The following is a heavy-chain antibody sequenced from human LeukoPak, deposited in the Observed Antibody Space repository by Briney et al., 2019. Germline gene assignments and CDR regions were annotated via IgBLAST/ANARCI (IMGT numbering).Heavy chain of an antibody. Sequence: GGSLRLSCAASGFSFSTYAMHWVRQAPGKGLEWVAVISYDGTNKYYADSVRGRFTISRDSSKNTLYLQMSSLRVEDTAVYYCERDYCSSTSCHFNYWGQGTLVTVS. D-gene: IGHD2-2*01. V-gene: IGHV3-30-3*01. CDR2: ISYDGTNK. CDR1: GFSFSTYA. CDR3: ERDYCSSTSCHFNY. J-gene: IGHJ4*02.